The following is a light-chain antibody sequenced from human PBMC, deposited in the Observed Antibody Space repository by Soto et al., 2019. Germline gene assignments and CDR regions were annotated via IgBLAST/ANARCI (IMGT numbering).Light chain of an antibody. CDR2: RAS. CDR1: QSVSSSY. Sequence: EIELTQSPGTLSLSPGERATLSCRASQSVSSSYLAWYQHKPGQAPRLLIYRASNRAAGIPDRFSGSGSGTDFTLTISRLEPEDFAVYYCQQSGTFGQGTKVEIK. CDR3: QQSGT. J-gene: IGKJ1*01. V-gene: IGKV3-20*01.